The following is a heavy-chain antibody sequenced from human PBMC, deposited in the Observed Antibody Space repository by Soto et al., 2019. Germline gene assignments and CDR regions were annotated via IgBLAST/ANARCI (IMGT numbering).Heavy chain of an antibody. CDR1: GGSFSGYY. CDR2: INHSGST. CDR3: ARGRVYGSGSYSH. J-gene: IGHJ4*02. D-gene: IGHD3-10*01. V-gene: IGHV4-34*01. Sequence: SETLSLTCAVYGGSFSGYYWSWIRQPPGKGLEWIGEINHSGSTNYNASLKSRVTISIDTSKDRFSLRLSSVTAADTAVYYCARGRVYGSGSYSHWGQGTLVTVSS.